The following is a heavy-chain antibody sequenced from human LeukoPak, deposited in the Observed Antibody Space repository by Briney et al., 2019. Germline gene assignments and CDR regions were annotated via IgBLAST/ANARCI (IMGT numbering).Heavy chain of an antibody. Sequence: SGGSLRLSCVASGFTFSTYYISWVRQAPGQGLEWMGGIIPIFGTANYAQKFQGRVTITTDESTSTAYMELSSLRSEDTAVYYCARVVPSFRHYYYYMDVWGKGTTVTVSS. CDR3: ARVVPSFRHYYYYMDV. CDR2: IIPIFGTA. D-gene: IGHD3-10*01. J-gene: IGHJ6*03. V-gene: IGHV1-69*05. CDR1: GFTFSTYY.